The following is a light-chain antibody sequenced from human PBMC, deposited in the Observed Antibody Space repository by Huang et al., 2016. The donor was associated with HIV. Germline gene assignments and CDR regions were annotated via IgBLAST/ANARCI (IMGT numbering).Light chain of an antibody. CDR3: QQYASSFFT. V-gene: IGKV3-20*01. CDR1: QTVTDNY. J-gene: IGKJ2*01. Sequence: EIVLTQSPATLSLSPGQKANLFCRASQTVTDNYLAWYQQKPGQAPRLLVFGASNRLHDIPARFSGSGSGTDFTLSISRLEPEDFALYFCQQYASSFFTFGQGTNLEI. CDR2: GAS.